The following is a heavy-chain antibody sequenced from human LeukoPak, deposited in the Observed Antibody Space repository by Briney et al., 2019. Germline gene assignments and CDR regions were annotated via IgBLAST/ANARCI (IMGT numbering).Heavy chain of an antibody. J-gene: IGHJ4*02. Sequence: GGSLRLSCAASGFTLNTYGMRWVRQAPGKGLEWVAFIRFDGSNKYYADSVKGRLTISRDNSKNTLYLQMKSLRPEDTAVYYCARGDGYCSSASCSGNWGQGTLVTVSS. CDR1: GFTLNTYG. V-gene: IGHV3-30*02. D-gene: IGHD2-2*03. CDR2: IRFDGSNK. CDR3: ARGDGYCSSASCSGN.